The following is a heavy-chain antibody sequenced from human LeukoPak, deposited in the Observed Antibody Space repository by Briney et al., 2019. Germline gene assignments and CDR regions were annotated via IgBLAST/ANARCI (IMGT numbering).Heavy chain of an antibody. V-gene: IGHV3-74*01. J-gene: IGHJ4*02. CDR2: INSDGSWT. CDR1: GSYW. D-gene: IGHD3-22*01. Sequence: PGGSLRLSCAASGSYWMHWVRQAPGKGLVWVSHINSDGSWTSYADSVKGRFTISKDNAKNTVYLQMNSLRAEDTAVYYCAKAQAHITMIVVVTPLDYWGQGTLVTVSS. CDR3: AKAQAHITMIVVVTPLDY.